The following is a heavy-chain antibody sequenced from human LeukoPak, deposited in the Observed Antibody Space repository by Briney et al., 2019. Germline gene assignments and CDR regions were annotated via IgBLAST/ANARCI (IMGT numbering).Heavy chain of an antibody. CDR3: AREVVRAARGMDV. D-gene: IGHD3-10*01. Sequence: SETLSLTCTVSGGSISSSGYYWGWLRQPPGKGLEWIGSIYYSGGTYYNPSLKSRVTISVDTSKNQFSLKLSSVTAADTAVYYCAREVVRAARGMDVWGQGTTVTVSS. CDR1: GGSISSSGYY. V-gene: IGHV4-39*07. J-gene: IGHJ6*02. CDR2: IYYSGGT.